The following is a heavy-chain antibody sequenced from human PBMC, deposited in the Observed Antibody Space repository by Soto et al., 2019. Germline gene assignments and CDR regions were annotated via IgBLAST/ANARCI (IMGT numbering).Heavy chain of an antibody. J-gene: IGHJ6*02. CDR1: GGTFSSYA. CDR3: AGNKRGSTTWYYYYGMDV. CDR2: IIPIFGTA. D-gene: IGHD1-26*01. Sequence: SVKVSCKASGGTFSSYAISWVRQAPGQGLEWMGGIIPIFGTANYAQKFQGRVTITADESTSTAYMELSSLRSGDTAVYYCAGNKRGSTTWYYYYGMDVWGQGTTVTVSS. V-gene: IGHV1-69*13.